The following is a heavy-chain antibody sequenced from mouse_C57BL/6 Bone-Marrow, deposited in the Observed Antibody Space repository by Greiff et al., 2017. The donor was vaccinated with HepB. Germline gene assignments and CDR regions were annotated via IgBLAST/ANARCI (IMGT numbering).Heavy chain of an antibody. CDR2: IRSKSNNYAT. CDR3: VRGLLISGDYYAMDY. J-gene: IGHJ4*01. V-gene: IGHV10-1*01. Sequence: EVKVVESGGGLVQPKGSLKLSCAASGFSFNTYAMNWVRQAPGKGLEWVARIRSKSNNYATYYADSVKDRFTISRDDSESMLYLQMNNLKTEDTAMYYCVRGLLISGDYYAMDYWGQGTSVTVSS. CDR1: GFSFNTYA. D-gene: IGHD3-1*01.